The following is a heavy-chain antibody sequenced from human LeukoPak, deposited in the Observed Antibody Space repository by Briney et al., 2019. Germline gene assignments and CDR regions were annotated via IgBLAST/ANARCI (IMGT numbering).Heavy chain of an antibody. CDR3: AKTRPLDSSSWSHGDY. J-gene: IGHJ4*02. V-gene: IGHV3-11*01. CDR2: ISSSGNTI. D-gene: IGHD6-13*01. Sequence: GGSLRLSCAASGFTFSDYYMIWIRQAPGKGLEWVSYISSSGNTIYYADSVKGRFTISRDNAKNSLYLQMNSLRAEDTAVYYCAKTRPLDSSSWSHGDYWGQGTLVTVSS. CDR1: GFTFSDYY.